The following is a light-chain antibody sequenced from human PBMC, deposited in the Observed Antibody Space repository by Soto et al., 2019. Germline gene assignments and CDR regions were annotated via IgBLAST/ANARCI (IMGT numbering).Light chain of an antibody. CDR1: QGISSA. CDR3: QQSNSYPPMFT. CDR2: NAA. J-gene: IGKJ2*01. Sequence: AIQLTQSPSSLSASVGDRVTITCRASQGISSALAWYQQKPGKAPRLLIYNAATLESGVPSRFSGRGSGTDFTLTISSLQPEDFATYYCQQSNSYPPMFTFGQGTKLEI. V-gene: IGKV1-13*02.